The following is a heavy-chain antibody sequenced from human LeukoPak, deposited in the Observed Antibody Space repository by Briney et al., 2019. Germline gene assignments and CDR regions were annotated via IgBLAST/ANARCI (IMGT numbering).Heavy chain of an antibody. J-gene: IGHJ5*02. CDR2: INHSGST. CDR1: GGSFSGYY. V-gene: IGHV4-34*01. D-gene: IGHD6-19*01. CDR3: ARGLGRSGGWYRWKNWFDP. Sequence: SETLSLTCAVYGGSFSGYYWSWIRQPPGKGLEWIGEINHSGSTNYNPSLKSRVTISVDTSKNQFSLKLSSVTAADTAVYYCARGLGRSGGWYRWKNWFDPWGQGTLVTVSS.